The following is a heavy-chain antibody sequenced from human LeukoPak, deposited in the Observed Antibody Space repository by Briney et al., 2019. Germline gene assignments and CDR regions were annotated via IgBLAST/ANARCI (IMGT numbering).Heavy chain of an antibody. V-gene: IGHV3-64D*06. CDR3: VGESSNWPDY. J-gene: IGHJ4*02. CDR1: GFTFSSYT. CDR2: ISSNGGST. D-gene: IGHD6-13*01. Sequence: GGSLRLSCSASGFTFSSYTVHWVRQAPGKGLEYVSTISSNGGSTYYADSVKGRFTISRDNSEDTLYLQMGSLRAEDTAVYFCVGESSNWPDYWGQGTLVTVSS.